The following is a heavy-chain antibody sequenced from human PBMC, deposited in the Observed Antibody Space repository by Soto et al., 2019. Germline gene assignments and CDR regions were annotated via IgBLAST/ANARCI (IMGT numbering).Heavy chain of an antibody. J-gene: IGHJ4*02. D-gene: IGHD3-22*01. Sequence: GGSLRLSCAASGFTFSSYAMSWVRQAPGKGLEWVSAISGSGGSTYYADSVKGRFTISRDNSKNTLYLQMNSLRAEDTAVYYCAKYYDSSGGVPRYFDYWGQGTLVTVSS. CDR3: AKYYDSSGGVPRYFDY. V-gene: IGHV3-23*01. CDR1: GFTFSSYA. CDR2: ISGSGGST.